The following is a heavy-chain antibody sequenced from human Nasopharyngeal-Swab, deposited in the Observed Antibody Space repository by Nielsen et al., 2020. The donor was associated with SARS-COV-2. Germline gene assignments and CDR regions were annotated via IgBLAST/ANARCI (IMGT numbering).Heavy chain of an antibody. CDR2: INPTDGST. V-gene: IGHV1-46*01. Sequence: ASVKVSCKASGYTFTSYYLHWVRQAPGQGLEWMGLINPTDGSTSYAQKFEGRVTMTGVTSTSTVYMELNSLRSEDTAVYYCARVLPFRITGTSGMDVWGQGTTVTVSS. CDR1: GYTFTSYY. D-gene: IGHD1-7*01. CDR3: ARVLPFRITGTSGMDV. J-gene: IGHJ6*02.